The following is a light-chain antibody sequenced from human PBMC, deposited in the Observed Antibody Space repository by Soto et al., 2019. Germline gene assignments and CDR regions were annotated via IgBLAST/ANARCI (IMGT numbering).Light chain of an antibody. CDR1: SSDVGSYNL. V-gene: IGLV2-23*01. J-gene: IGLJ1*01. CDR3: CSFAGSSTLL. CDR2: EVS. Sequence: QSVLTQPASVSGSPGQSITISCTGTSSDVGSYNLVSWYQQHPGKAPKLMISEVSKRPSGVSNRFSGSKSGNTASLTISGLQADDEADYYCCSFAGSSTLLLGTGTKLTVL.